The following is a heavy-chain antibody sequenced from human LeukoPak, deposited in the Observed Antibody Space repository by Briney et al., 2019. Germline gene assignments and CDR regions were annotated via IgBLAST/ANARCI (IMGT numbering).Heavy chain of an antibody. CDR1: GYTFTGYY. Sequence: ASVKVSCKASGYTFTGYYMHWVRQAPGQGLEWMGWINPNSGGTNYAQKFQGGVTMTRDTSISTAYMELSRLRSDDTAVYYCAGALSSSWYSGYYYYGMDVWGQGTTVTVSS. CDR2: INPNSGGT. J-gene: IGHJ6*02. CDR3: AGALSSSWYSGYYYYGMDV. V-gene: IGHV1-2*02. D-gene: IGHD6-13*01.